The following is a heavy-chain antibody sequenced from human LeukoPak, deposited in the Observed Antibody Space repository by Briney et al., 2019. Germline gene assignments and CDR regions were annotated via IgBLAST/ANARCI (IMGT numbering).Heavy chain of an antibody. CDR2: IYYSGST. D-gene: IGHD6-13*01. Sequence: SETLSLTCTVPGGSISSSSYYWVWIRQPPGKGLEWIGSIYYSGSTYYNPSLKSRVTISVDTSKNQFSLKLSSVTAADTAVYYCARHGYSSSWFLPGAKDDYYYYGMDVWGQGTTVTVSS. V-gene: IGHV4-39*01. CDR1: GGSISSSSYY. J-gene: IGHJ6*02. CDR3: ARHGYSSSWFLPGAKDDYYYYGMDV.